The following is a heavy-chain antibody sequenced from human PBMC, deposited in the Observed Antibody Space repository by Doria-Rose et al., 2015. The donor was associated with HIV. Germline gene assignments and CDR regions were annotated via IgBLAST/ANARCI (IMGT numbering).Heavy chain of an antibody. CDR1: GVSLSSPGMG. CDR3: ARIKSSRWYHKYYFDF. D-gene: IGHD6-13*01. Sequence: QVTLKESGPVLVKPTETLTLTCTVSGVSLSSPGMGVSWIRQPPGQALEWLANILLDDERSYKTSLKSRLTISRGASKSQVVLTMTDMDPVDTATYYCARIKSSRWYHKYYFDFWGQGTLVIVSA. V-gene: IGHV2-26*01. CDR2: ILLDDER. J-gene: IGHJ4*02.